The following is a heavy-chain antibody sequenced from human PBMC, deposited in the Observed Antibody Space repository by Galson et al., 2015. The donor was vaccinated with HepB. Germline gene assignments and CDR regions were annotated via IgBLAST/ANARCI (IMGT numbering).Heavy chain of an antibody. J-gene: IGHJ4*02. CDR1: GFPFSNGW. Sequence: LRLTCASPGFPFSNGWMNWVRHAPAKGREWVARIKSKTEGGTTAYAAPAEVRFTISRDDSKNTLYLQMNSLKTEDTAVYYCTTDQNYYDSSGYHIAYFDYWGQGTLVTVSS. CDR2: IKSKTEGGTT. V-gene: IGHV3-15*07. D-gene: IGHD3-22*01. CDR3: TTDQNYYDSSGYHIAYFDY.